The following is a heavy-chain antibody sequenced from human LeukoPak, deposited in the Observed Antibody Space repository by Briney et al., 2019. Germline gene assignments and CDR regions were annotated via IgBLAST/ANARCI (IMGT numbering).Heavy chain of an antibody. J-gene: IGHJ6*03. Sequence: GGSLRLSCAASGFTFSSYEMNWVRQAPGKGLEWVSAISGSGGSTYYADSVKGRFTISRDNSKNTLYLQMNSLRAEDTAVYYCARSPVVRGVYYYYMDVWGKGTTVTISS. CDR3: ARSPVVRGVYYYYMDV. D-gene: IGHD3-10*01. CDR2: ISGSGGST. CDR1: GFTFSSYE. V-gene: IGHV3-23*01.